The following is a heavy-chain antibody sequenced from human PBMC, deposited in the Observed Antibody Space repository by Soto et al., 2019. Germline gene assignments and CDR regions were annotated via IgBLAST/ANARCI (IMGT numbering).Heavy chain of an antibody. CDR1: GFTFSSYG. CDR3: AKVTYDHDRSGYYIFDD. CDR2: ISYDGSNE. J-gene: IGHJ4*02. Sequence: QVQLVESGGGVVQPGRSLRLSCAVSGFTFSSYGMHWVRQAPGKGLEWVAHISYDGSNEHYVDSVKGRFTISRDNSKNKLYLQMNSRRAEDTAVYYCAKVTYDHDRSGYYIFDDWGQGTLVTVSS. V-gene: IGHV3-30*18. D-gene: IGHD3-22*01.